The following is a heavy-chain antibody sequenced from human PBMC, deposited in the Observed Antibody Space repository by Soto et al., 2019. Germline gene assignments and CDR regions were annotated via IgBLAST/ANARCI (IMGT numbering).Heavy chain of an antibody. V-gene: IGHV4-39*01. D-gene: IGHD4-17*01. Sequence: SETLSLTCPVSGGSISSSSYYWGWIRQPPGKGLEWIGSIYYSGSTYYNPSLKSRVTISVDTSKNQFSLKLSSVTAADTAVYYCARLSRPPYYGDYGPNFDYWGQGTLVTV. CDR2: IYYSGST. CDR3: ARLSRPPYYGDYGPNFDY. J-gene: IGHJ4*02. CDR1: GGSISSSSYY.